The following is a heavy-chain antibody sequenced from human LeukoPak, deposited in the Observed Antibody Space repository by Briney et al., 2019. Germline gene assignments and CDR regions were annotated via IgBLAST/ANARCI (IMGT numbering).Heavy chain of an antibody. J-gene: IGHJ1*01. D-gene: IGHD1-26*01. CDR2: ISSSSSYI. Sequence: GGSLRLSCAASGFTFSSYSMNWVRQAPGKGLKWVSSISSSSSYIYYADSVKGRSTISRDNAKNSLYLQMNSLRAEDTAVYYCARGRYSGSYYGEYFQHWGQGTLVTVSS. CDR1: GFTFSSYS. CDR3: ARGRYSGSYYGEYFQH. V-gene: IGHV3-21*01.